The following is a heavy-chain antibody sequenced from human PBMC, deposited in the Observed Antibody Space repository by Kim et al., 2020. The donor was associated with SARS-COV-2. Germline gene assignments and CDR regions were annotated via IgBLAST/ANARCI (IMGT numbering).Heavy chain of an antibody. CDR3: ARRIVESGQSPSLFNWFDP. V-gene: IGHV4-59*01. CDR2: IYYSGST. Sequence: SETLSLTCTVSGGSINSDYWGWIRQPPGKGLEWIGYIYYSGSTNYNPSFKSRVTISLDRSMNQFSLKLTSVTAADTAVYYCARRIVESGQSPSLFNWFDPWGRGALFSVSS. D-gene: IGHD2-21*01. CDR1: GGSINSDY. J-gene: IGHJ5*02.